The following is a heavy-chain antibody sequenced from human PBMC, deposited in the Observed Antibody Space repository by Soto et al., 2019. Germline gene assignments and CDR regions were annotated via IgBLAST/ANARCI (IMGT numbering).Heavy chain of an antibody. D-gene: IGHD6-6*01. J-gene: IGHJ4*02. Sequence: ASVKVSCKASGYTFTGYYMHWVRQAPGQGLEWMGWINPNSGGTNYAQKFQGRVTMTRDTSISTAYMELSRLRSDDTAAYYCARSTKAGSSVDYWGQGTLVTVSS. CDR2: INPNSGGT. CDR3: ARSTKAGSSVDY. V-gene: IGHV1-2*02. CDR1: GYTFTGYY.